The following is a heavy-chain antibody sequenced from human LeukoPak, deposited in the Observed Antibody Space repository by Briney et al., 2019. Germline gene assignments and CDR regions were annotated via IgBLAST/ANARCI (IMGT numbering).Heavy chain of an antibody. V-gene: IGHV3-74*03. Sequence: GGSLRLSCAASGFTFGSYAMSWVRQAPGKGLVWVARITSDGSSTTYAESVKGRFTISRDNAKNTLYLQMNSLRAEDTAVYYCARDWYHAIDYWGQGTLVTVSS. CDR2: ITSDGSST. J-gene: IGHJ4*02. CDR3: ARDWYHAIDY. CDR1: GFTFGSYA. D-gene: IGHD2-2*01.